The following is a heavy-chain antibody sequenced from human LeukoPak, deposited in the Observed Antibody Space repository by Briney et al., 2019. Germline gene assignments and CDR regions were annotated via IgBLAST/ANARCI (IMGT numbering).Heavy chain of an antibody. D-gene: IGHD5-18*01. CDR2: ISAYNGNT. CDR1: GYTFTSYG. V-gene: IGHV1-18*01. Sequence: ASVKVSCKASGYTFTSYGISWVRQAPGQGLEWMGWISAYNGNTNYAQKLQGRVTMTTDTSTSTAYMELRSLRSDDTAVYYCAREELWLRSNDAFDIWGQGTMVTVSS. J-gene: IGHJ3*02. CDR3: AREELWLRSNDAFDI.